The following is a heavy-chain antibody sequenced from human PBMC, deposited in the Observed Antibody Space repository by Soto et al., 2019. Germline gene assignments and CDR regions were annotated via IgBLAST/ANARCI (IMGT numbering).Heavy chain of an antibody. J-gene: IGHJ3*02. Sequence: SETLSLTCTVSGGSISSGGYYWSWIRQHPGKGLEWIGYIYYSGSTYYNPSLKSRVTISVDTSKNQSSLKLSSVTAADTAVYYCASPGYSYGYGAFDIWGQGXMVTV. V-gene: IGHV4-31*03. CDR3: ASPGYSYGYGAFDI. D-gene: IGHD5-18*01. CDR2: IYYSGST. CDR1: GGSISSGGYY.